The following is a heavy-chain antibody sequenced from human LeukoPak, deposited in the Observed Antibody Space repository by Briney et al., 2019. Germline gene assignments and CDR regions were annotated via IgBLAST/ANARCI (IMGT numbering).Heavy chain of an antibody. J-gene: IGHJ4*02. D-gene: IGHD3-3*01. Sequence: SETLSLTCTVSGGSISSSSYYWGWIRQPPGKGLEWIGSIYYSGSTYYNPSLKSRVTISVDTSKNQFSLKLSSVTAADTAVYYCAGLWSDYYDYFDYWGQGTLVTVSS. CDR1: GGSISSSSYY. CDR2: IYYSGST. V-gene: IGHV4-39*01. CDR3: AGLWSDYYDYFDY.